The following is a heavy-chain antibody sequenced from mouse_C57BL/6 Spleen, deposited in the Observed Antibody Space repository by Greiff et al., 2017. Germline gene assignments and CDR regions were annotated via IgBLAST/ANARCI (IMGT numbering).Heavy chain of an antibody. CDR2: IYPGNGST. Sequence: QVQLQQPGAELVKPGASVKMSCKASGYTFTSYWIHWVKQRPGQGLEWIGDIYPGNGSTNYNQKFKGTATLTVATSSSTAYMQLSSLTSEVTAVYSGACSGPRRHRQPFDYWGQGTTLTVSS. D-gene: IGHD3-1*01. CDR3: ACSGPRRHRQPFDY. J-gene: IGHJ2*01. CDR1: GYTFTSYW. V-gene: IGHV1-55*01.